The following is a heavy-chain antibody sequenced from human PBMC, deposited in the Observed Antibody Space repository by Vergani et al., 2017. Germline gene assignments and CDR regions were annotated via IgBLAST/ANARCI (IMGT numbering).Heavy chain of an antibody. CDR2: IYYSGST. CDR3: ARHSTVEGLVKLGWIDP. D-gene: IGHD6-19*01. V-gene: IGHV4-39*01. CDR1: RASIRSSNYS. J-gene: IGHJ5*02. Sequence: QLQLQESGPGLVKPSAPLSLTCSVPRASIRSSNYSWGWIRQPPGKGLEWIASIYYSGSTYYNPSLKSRVTISVDTSKNQFSLKLSSVTAADTAVYFLARHSTVEGLVKLGWIDPGGQGILVTVSS.